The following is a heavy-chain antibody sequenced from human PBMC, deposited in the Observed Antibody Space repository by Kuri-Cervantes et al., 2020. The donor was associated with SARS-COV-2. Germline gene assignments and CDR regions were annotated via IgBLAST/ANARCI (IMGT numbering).Heavy chain of an antibody. CDR3: ARDYNYYDFWSGYLGFVD. J-gene: IGHJ4*02. Sequence: SETLSLTCAVYGGSFSDYYWSWIRQPPGKGLEWIGYIYYSGSTYYNPSLKSRVTISVDTSKNQFSLKLSSVTAADTAVYYCARDYNYYDFWSGYLGFVDWGQGTLVTVSS. D-gene: IGHD3-3*01. CDR1: GGSFSDYY. V-gene: IGHV4-30-4*01. CDR2: IYYSGST.